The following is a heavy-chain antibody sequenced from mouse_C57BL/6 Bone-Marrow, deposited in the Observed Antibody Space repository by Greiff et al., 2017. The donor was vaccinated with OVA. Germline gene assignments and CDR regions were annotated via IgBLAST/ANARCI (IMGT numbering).Heavy chain of an antibody. D-gene: IGHD2-4*01. Sequence: VQLQQSGPELVKPGASVKISCKASGYTFTDYYMNWVKQSHGKSLEWIGDINPNNGGTSYNQKFKGKATLTVDKSSSTAYMELRSLTSEDSAVYYCARRRTMITRVLSYWYFDVWGTGTTVTVSS. CDR1: GYTFTDYY. CDR2: INPNNGGT. J-gene: IGHJ1*03. CDR3: ARRRTMITRVLSYWYFDV. V-gene: IGHV1-26*01.